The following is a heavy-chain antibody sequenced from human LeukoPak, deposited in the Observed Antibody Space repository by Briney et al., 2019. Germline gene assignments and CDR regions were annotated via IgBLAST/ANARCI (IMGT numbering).Heavy chain of an antibody. CDR3: ARGPFRGVNRFDY. D-gene: IGHD3-10*01. Sequence: SVKVSCKASGGTFSSYAISWVRQAPGQGLEWMGRIIPILGIANYAQKFQGRVTMTRNTSISTAYMELSSLRSEDTAVYYCARGPFRGVNRFDYWGQGTLVTVSS. CDR1: GGTFSSYA. V-gene: IGHV1-69*04. CDR2: IIPILGIA. J-gene: IGHJ4*02.